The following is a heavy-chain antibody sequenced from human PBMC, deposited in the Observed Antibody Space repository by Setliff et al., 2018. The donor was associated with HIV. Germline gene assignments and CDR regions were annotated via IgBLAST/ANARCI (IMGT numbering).Heavy chain of an antibody. CDR2: MYYSGST. Sequence: KPSETLSLTCTVSNGSISSHYWSWIRQPPGKGLEWIGNMYYSGSTNYNPSLKSRVTISVDTSKNQFSLRLTSVTAADTAVYYCARERSRGYTDPPRFDYWGQGTLVTVSS. CDR1: NGSISSHY. D-gene: IGHD5-18*01. CDR3: ARERSRGYTDPPRFDY. J-gene: IGHJ4*02. V-gene: IGHV4-59*11.